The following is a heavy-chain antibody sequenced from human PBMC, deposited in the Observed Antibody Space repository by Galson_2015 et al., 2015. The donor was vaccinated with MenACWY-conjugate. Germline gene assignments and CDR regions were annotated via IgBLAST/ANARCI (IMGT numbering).Heavy chain of an antibody. J-gene: IGHJ6*01. CDR1: GDSISGYF. Sequence: ETLSLTCTVSGDSISGYFWSWIRQPPGKGLEWIGYISYSGSTKYNPSLKSRVTISVDTSRNQFSLRLTSVTAADTALYYCARDNTATVIDYGTDVWG. V-gene: IGHV4-59*01. D-gene: IGHD3-16*02. CDR2: ISYSGST. CDR3: ARDNTATVIDYGTDV.